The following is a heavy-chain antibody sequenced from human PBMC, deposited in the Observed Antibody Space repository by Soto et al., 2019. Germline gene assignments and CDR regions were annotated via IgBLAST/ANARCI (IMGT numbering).Heavy chain of an antibody. V-gene: IGHV3-23*01. J-gene: IGHJ6*02. D-gene: IGHD2-15*01. CDR2: ISGSGGST. Sequence: PGGSLRLSCAASGFTFSSYAMSWVRQAPGKGLEWVSLISGSGGSTHYADSVKGRFTISRDNSKNSLYLQMNSLRDEDTAVYYCAREGVGYCSGGSCSGMDVWGQGTTVTVSS. CDR1: GFTFSSYA. CDR3: AREGVGYCSGGSCSGMDV.